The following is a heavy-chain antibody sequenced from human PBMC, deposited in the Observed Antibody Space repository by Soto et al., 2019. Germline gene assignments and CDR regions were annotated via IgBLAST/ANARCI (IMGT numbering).Heavy chain of an antibody. J-gene: IGHJ4*02. CDR2: IYYSGST. CDR1: GGSISSYY. V-gene: IGHV4-59*01. Sequence: ETLSLTCPVSGGSISSYYWSWIRQPPGKGLEWIGYIYYSGSTNYNPSLKSRVTISVDTSKNQFSLKLSSVTAADTAVYYCARDNGYSYGYTLDHWGQGTLVTVSS. CDR3: ARDNGYSYGYTLDH. D-gene: IGHD5-18*01.